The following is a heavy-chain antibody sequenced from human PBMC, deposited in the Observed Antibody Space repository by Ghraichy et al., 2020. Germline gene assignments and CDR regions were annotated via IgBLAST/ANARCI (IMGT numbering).Heavy chain of an antibody. J-gene: IGHJ4*02. D-gene: IGHD4-17*01. CDR2: IYYSGST. CDR3: ARWAPTQIMTTVTTSGKYYFDY. V-gene: IGHV4-31*03. Sequence: SETLSLTCTVSGGSISSGGYYWSWIRQHPGKGLEWIGYIYYSGSTYYNPSLKSRVTISVDTSKNQFSLKLSSVTAADTAVYYCARWAPTQIMTTVTTSGKYYFDYWGQGTLVTVSS. CDR1: GGSISSGGYY.